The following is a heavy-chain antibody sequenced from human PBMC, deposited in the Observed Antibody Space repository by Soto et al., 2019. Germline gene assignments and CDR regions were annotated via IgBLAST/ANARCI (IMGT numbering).Heavy chain of an antibody. J-gene: IGHJ6*02. CDR3: ARDGGPNYDYVWGSYRLYYYYGMDV. V-gene: IGHV1-3*01. Sequence: RASVKVSCKASGYTFTSYAMHWVRQAPGQRLEWMGWINAGNGNTKYSQKFQGRVTITRDTSASTAYMELSSLRSEDTAVYYCARDGGPNYDYVWGSYRLYYYYGMDVWGQGTTVTVSS. D-gene: IGHD3-16*02. CDR1: GYTFTSYA. CDR2: INAGNGNT.